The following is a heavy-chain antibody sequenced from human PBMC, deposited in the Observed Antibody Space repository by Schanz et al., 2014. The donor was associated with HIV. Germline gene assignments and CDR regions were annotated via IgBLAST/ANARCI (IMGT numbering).Heavy chain of an antibody. CDR3: ARPDYDFWVDV. Sequence: EVQLVESGGGLVQPGGSLRLSCAASGFTFSNHGMNWVRQAPGKGLEWISYISGSGNTIYYADSVKGRFTISRDNAKNSLSLQMNSLRAEDTAVYYCARPDYDFWVDVWGQGTTVTVSS. V-gene: IGHV3-48*04. J-gene: IGHJ6*02. CDR2: ISGSGNTI. CDR1: GFTFSNHG. D-gene: IGHD3-3*01.